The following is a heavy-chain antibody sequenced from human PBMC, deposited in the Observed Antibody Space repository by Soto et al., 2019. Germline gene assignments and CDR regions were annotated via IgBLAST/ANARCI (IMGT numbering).Heavy chain of an antibody. Sequence: QVQLQESGPGLVQPSETLSLTCTVSGDFISNFYWCWIRQPAGKGLQSLGRISSSGRSNYNPNLLSRLAMWLDTSMTQFSPRLTSLSAADTAVFFCARGMGSYFDFWGRGTLVTVFS. CDR1: GDFISNFY. J-gene: IGHJ2*01. CDR3: ARGMGSYFDF. V-gene: IGHV4-4*07. CDR2: ISSSGRS. D-gene: IGHD1-26*01.